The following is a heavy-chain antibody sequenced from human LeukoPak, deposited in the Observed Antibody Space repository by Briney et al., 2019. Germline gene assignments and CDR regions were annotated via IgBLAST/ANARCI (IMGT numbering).Heavy chain of an antibody. V-gene: IGHV1-2*02. Sequence: ASVKVSCKASGYTFTNHGINWVRQAPGQGLEWMGWINPNSGGTNYAQKFQGRVTMTRDTSISTAYMELSRLRSDDTAVYYCARDPMVRGVIIMVAAHWFDPWGQGTLVTVSS. CDR2: INPNSGGT. D-gene: IGHD3-10*01. CDR1: GYTFTNHG. J-gene: IGHJ5*02. CDR3: ARDPMVRGVIIMVAAHWFDP.